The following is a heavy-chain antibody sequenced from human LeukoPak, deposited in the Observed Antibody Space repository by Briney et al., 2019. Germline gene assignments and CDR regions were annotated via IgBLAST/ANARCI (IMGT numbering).Heavy chain of an antibody. D-gene: IGHD1-14*01. Sequence: PGGSLRLSCAASGFTFRKYWMAWVRQPPGKGLEWVANIKKDGREKYYVDSVKGRFTISRDNAKNSLYLQMNSLRAEDTAVYYCARARSSNINLPYWYFDLWGRGALVTVSS. V-gene: IGHV3-7*03. J-gene: IGHJ2*01. CDR3: ARARSSNINLPYWYFDL. CDR1: GFTFRKYW. CDR2: IKKDGREK.